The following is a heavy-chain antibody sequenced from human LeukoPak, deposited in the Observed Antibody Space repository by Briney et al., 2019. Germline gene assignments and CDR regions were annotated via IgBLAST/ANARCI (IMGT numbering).Heavy chain of an antibody. Sequence: ASVKVSCTASGYTFTSYGISWVRQAPGQGLEWMGWISAYNGNTNYAQKLQGRVTMTTDTSTSTAYMELRSLRSDDTAVYYCARETHSGSYYGYNYWGQGTLVTVSS. CDR1: GYTFTSYG. CDR2: ISAYNGNT. CDR3: ARETHSGSYYGYNY. V-gene: IGHV1-18*01. J-gene: IGHJ4*02. D-gene: IGHD1-26*01.